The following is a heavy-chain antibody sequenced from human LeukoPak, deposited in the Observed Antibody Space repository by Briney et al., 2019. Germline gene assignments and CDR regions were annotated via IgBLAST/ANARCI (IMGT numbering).Heavy chain of an antibody. CDR2: IYHTGSA. CDR3: ARDVGAGIAAAFDL. J-gene: IGHJ4*02. CDR1: GGSIRSYY. D-gene: IGHD6-13*01. Sequence: SETLSLTCTVSGGSIRSYYWSWIRQPAGKGLEWIGRIYHTGSANDNPSLKSRVTMSVDMSKNQFSLRLTSVTAADTAIYYCARDVGAGIAAAFDLWGQGTLVTVSS. V-gene: IGHV4-4*07.